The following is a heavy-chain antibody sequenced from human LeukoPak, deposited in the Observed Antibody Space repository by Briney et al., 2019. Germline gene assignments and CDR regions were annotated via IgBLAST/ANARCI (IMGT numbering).Heavy chain of an antibody. Sequence: SETLSLTCTVSGDSISSYYWNWIRQPPGKGLEWIGYGHYTGSTNYNPSLKSRVTFSVDTSTNQISLRLTSATVADTAVFYCAAGKDVVGSPVGAFDIWGQGTMVTVSS. CDR2: GHYTGST. CDR1: GDSISSYY. D-gene: IGHD2-2*01. CDR3: AAGKDVVGSPVGAFDI. J-gene: IGHJ3*02. V-gene: IGHV4-59*12.